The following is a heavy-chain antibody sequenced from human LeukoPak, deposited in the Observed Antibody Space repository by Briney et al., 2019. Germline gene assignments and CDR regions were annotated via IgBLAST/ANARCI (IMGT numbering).Heavy chain of an antibody. CDR2: IYYSGST. J-gene: IGHJ6*02. CDR3: ARHENGDYGPDYYYYYGMDV. Sequence: SETLSLTCTVSGGSISSYYWSWIRQPPGKGLEWIGYIYYSGSTNYNPSLKSRVTISVDTSKNQFSLKLSSVTAADTAVYYCARHENGDYGPDYYYYYGMDVWGQGTTVTVSS. V-gene: IGHV4-59*08. D-gene: IGHD4-17*01. CDR1: GGSISSYY.